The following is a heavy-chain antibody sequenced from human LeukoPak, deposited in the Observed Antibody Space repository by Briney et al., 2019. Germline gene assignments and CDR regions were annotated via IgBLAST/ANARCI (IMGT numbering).Heavy chain of an antibody. CDR2: IYYSGST. J-gene: IGHJ5*02. V-gene: IGHV4-59*01. Sequence: PSETLSLTCTVSGGSISSYYWSWIRQPPGKGLEWIGYIYYSGSTNYNPSLKSRVTISVDTSKNQFSLKLSSVTAADTAVYYCARDGVAAAAGRFDPWGQGTLVTVSS. CDR1: GGSISSYY. D-gene: IGHD6-13*01. CDR3: ARDGVAAAAGRFDP.